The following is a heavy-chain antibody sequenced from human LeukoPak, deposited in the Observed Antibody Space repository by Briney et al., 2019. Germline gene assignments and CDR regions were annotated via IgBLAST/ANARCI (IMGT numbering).Heavy chain of an antibody. CDR2: ISYDGSNK. CDR1: GFTFSSYV. CDR3: AKGRYCSSSSCGYYGMDV. Sequence: GGSLSLSCAASGFTFSSYVMHWVGQAPAQGLEWVAVISYDGSNKYYADSVKGRFTISRDNSKNTLYLQMNSLRAEDTAVYYCAKGRYCSSSSCGYYGMDVWGKGTTVTVSS. D-gene: IGHD2-2*01. V-gene: IGHV3-30*18. J-gene: IGHJ6*04.